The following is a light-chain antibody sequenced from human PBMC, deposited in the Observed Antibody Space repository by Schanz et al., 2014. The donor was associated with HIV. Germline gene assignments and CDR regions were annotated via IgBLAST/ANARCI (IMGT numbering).Light chain of an antibody. Sequence: QSVLTQPPSTSGTPGQRVTMSCSGSNSNFRSNAVNWYQHLPGTAPKLLIYNSYHRPSGVPDRFSGSESGTSASLAISGLQSEDEGDYYCATWDDGFDAWVFGGGTKLTVL. CDR2: NSY. CDR3: ATWDDGFDAWV. CDR1: NSNFRSNA. V-gene: IGLV1-44*01. J-gene: IGLJ3*02.